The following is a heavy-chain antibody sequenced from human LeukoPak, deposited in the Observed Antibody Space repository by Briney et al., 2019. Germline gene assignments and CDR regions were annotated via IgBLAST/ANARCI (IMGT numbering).Heavy chain of an antibody. CDR3: ARGLEGITMVRGVIPIGMDV. V-gene: IGHV3-53*01. D-gene: IGHD3-10*01. CDR2: IYSGGST. Sequence: GGSLRLSCAASGFTVGSNYMSWVRQAPGKGLEWVSVIYSGGSTYYADSVKGRFTISRDNSKNTLYLQMNSLRAEDTAVYYCARGLEGITMVRGVIPIGMDVWGKGTTVTVSS. J-gene: IGHJ6*04. CDR1: GFTVGSNY.